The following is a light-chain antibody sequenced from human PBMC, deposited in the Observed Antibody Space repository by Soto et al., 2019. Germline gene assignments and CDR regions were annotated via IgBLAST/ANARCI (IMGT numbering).Light chain of an antibody. CDR1: QSVSSY. V-gene: IGKV3-11*01. Sequence: EIVLTQSPATLSLSPGESATLSCRSSQSVSSYLAWYQKKPGQAPRLLIYGASKRATGIPARFSGSGSGTDFALTISSLEPEDFAVYYCQQRSNWPGAFGQGTKLEIK. CDR2: GAS. J-gene: IGKJ2*01. CDR3: QQRSNWPGA.